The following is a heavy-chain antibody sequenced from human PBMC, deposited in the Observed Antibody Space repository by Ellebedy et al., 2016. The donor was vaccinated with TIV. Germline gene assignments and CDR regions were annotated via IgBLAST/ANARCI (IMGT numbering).Heavy chain of an antibody. D-gene: IGHD4-23*01. V-gene: IGHV1-18*01. J-gene: IGHJ3*02. Sequence: AASVTVSCKATGYTFTTYGISWVRQAPGQGLEWMGCISTYSGNTNYARKLHGRVTMPTDTSTSTAYMELSSLRSDDTAVYYCARADYGGLLDIWGQGTMVTVSS. CDR1: GYTFTTYG. CDR2: ISTYSGNT. CDR3: ARADYGGLLDI.